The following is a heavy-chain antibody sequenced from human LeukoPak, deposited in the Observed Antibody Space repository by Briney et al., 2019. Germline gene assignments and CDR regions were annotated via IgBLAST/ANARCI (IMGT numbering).Heavy chain of an antibody. Sequence: GGSLRLSCAASGFTFSSYSMNWVRQAPGKGLEWVSSISSSSSYIYYADSVKGRFTISRDNAKNSLYLQMNSLRAEDTAVYYCARGPLDYDPNYYFDYWGQGTLVTVSS. J-gene: IGHJ4*02. CDR1: GFTFSSYS. V-gene: IGHV3-21*01. CDR3: ARGPLDYDPNYYFDY. D-gene: IGHD3/OR15-3a*01. CDR2: ISSSSSYI.